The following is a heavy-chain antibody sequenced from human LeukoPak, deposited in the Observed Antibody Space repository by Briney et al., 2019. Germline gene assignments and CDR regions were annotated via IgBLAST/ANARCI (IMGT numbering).Heavy chain of an antibody. CDR1: GYTFTGPY. Sequence: ASLKVSCKASGYTFTGPYIHWMRQAPGQGLEWMGWINPNSGGTKYAQKFQGRVTVTRDTSTSTAYMELSGLRADDTATYYCARVEYCTKGVCINFDLWGQGTLVAVYS. CDR2: INPNSGGT. V-gene: IGHV1-2*02. J-gene: IGHJ4*02. D-gene: IGHD2-8*01. CDR3: ARVEYCTKGVCINFDL.